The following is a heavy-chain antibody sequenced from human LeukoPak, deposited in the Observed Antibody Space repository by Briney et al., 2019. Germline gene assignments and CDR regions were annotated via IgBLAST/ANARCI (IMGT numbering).Heavy chain of an antibody. CDR3: ASANYYGSGSYYIVY. D-gene: IGHD3-10*01. J-gene: IGHJ4*02. CDR2: IYYSGST. V-gene: IGHV4-31*03. Sequence: SETLSLTCTVSGGSISSGGYYWSWIRQHPGKGLEWIGYIYYSGSTYYNPSLKSRVTISVDTSKNQFSLKLSSVTAADTAVYCCASANYYGSGSYYIVYWGQGTLVTVSS. CDR1: GGSISSGGYY.